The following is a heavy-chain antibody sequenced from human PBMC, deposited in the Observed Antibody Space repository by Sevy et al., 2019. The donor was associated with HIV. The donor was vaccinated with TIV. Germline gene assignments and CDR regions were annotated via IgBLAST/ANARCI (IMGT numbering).Heavy chain of an antibody. V-gene: IGHV1-69*13. CDR1: GVTFNSYA. CDR2: IIPMFGTT. J-gene: IGHJ4*02. D-gene: IGHD3-22*01. Sequence: ASVKVSCKASGVTFNSYAFHWVRQAPGQGLEWMGGIIPMFGTTDYAQKFQGRVTISADESTSTVYMEQSSLRSEDTAVYYCTRGVTKIIGGGYYFDYWGQGTVVTVSS. CDR3: TRGVTKIIGGGYYFDY.